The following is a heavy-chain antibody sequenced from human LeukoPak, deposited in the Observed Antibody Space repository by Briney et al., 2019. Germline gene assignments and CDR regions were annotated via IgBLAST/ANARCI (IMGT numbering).Heavy chain of an antibody. D-gene: IGHD6-19*01. CDR2: IKQDGSEK. CDR1: GFTFSSYW. V-gene: IGHV3-7*03. J-gene: IGHJ6*03. CDR3: AKVLFDSSGWYKGIFHYYYMDV. Sequence: GGSLRLSCAASGFTFSSYWMSWVRQAPGKGLAWVANIKQDGSEKYYVDSVKGRFTISRDNAKNSLYLQMNSLRAEDTAVYYCAKVLFDSSGWYKGIFHYYYMDVWGKGTTVTVSS.